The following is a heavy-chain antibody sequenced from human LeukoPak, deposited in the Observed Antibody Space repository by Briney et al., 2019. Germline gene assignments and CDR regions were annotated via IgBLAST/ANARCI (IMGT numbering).Heavy chain of an antibody. CDR1: GFTLSNFV. CDR2: IGTGGDS. CDR3: AKRAAGSKNFDF. J-gene: IGHJ4*02. V-gene: IGHV3-23*01. Sequence: GGSLRLSCAASGFTLSNFVMSWVRQAPGTGLEWVSAIGTGGDSFYADSVKGRFTISRDISKNTLFLHVSGLRAEDTAVYYCAKRAAGSKNFDFWGQGTLVTVSS. D-gene: IGHD6-13*01.